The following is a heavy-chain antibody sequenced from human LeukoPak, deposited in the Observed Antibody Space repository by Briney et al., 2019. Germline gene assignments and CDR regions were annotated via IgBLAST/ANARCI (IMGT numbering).Heavy chain of an antibody. CDR2: IRYDGSNK. CDR1: GFTFSSYG. J-gene: IGHJ4*02. CDR3: AKLYASGIYYDDYFDY. V-gene: IGHV3-30*02. Sequence: PGGSLRLSCAASGFTFSSYGMHWVRQAPGKGLEWVAFIRYDGSNKYYADSVKGRFSISRDNSQNTLYLQMNSLRGEDTAVYYCAKLYASGIYYDDYFDYWGQGTLVTVSS. D-gene: IGHD3-10*01.